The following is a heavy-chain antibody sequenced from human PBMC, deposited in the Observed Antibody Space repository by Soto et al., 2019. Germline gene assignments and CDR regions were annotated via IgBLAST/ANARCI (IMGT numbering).Heavy chain of an antibody. D-gene: IGHD3-22*01. CDR1: GGSLSGYY. J-gene: IGHJ5*02. Sequence: SETLSLTCAVYGGSLSGYYWSWIRQPPGKGLEWIGEINHSGSTNYNPSLKSRVTISVDTSKNQFSLKLSSVTAADTAVYYCARRSTYYYDSSGYYHKWFDPWGQGTLVTVSS. CDR3: ARRSTYYYDSSGYYHKWFDP. CDR2: INHSGST. V-gene: IGHV4-34*01.